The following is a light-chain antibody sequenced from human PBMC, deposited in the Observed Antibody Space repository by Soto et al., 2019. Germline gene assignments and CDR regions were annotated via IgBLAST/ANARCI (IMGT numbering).Light chain of an antibody. Sequence: QSALTQPASVSGSPGQSITISCTGASSDVGGYNFVSWYQQYPGKAPKLIIFEVSNRPSGVSNRFSGSKSGNTASLTVSGLQAEDEGDYYCSSYTSGDLVVFGGGTQLTVL. CDR3: SSYTSGDLVV. CDR2: EVS. J-gene: IGLJ3*02. CDR1: SSDVGGYNF. V-gene: IGLV2-14*01.